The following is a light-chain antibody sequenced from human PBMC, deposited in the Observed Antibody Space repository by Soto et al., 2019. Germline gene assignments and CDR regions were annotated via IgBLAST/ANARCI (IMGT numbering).Light chain of an antibody. CDR1: QTISSW. V-gene: IGKV1-5*03. J-gene: IGKJ1*01. Sequence: DIQMTQSPSTLSGSVGARVTITCRASQTISSWLAWYQQKPGKAPKLLIYKASTLKSGFPSRFSGSGSGTEFTITISSLQPDDFATYYCQHYHSYSEAFGQGTKVELK. CDR2: KAS. CDR3: QHYHSYSEA.